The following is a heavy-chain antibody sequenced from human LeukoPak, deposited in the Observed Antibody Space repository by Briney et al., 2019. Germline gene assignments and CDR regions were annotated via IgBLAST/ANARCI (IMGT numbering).Heavy chain of an antibody. CDR2: ISYDGSNK. V-gene: IGHV3-30-3*01. CDR3: ARDRGGEFDY. Sequence: GVSLRLSCAASGFTFSNYAMHWVRQAPGKGLEWVAVISYDGSNKYYADSVKGRFTISRDNSKNTLYLQMNSLRADDTAVFYCARDRGGEFDYWGEGTLVTVSS. J-gene: IGHJ4*02. CDR1: GFTFSNYA. D-gene: IGHD3-16*01.